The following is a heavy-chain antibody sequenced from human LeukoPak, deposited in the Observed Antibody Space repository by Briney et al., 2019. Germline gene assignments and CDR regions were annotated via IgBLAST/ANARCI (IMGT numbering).Heavy chain of an antibody. D-gene: IGHD5-12*01. J-gene: IGHJ5*02. Sequence: SGPTLVNPTHTLTLTCTFSGFLLSTSGVGVGWIRQPPGKALEWLALIYWNDDKRYSPSLKSRLTITKDTSKNQVVLTMTNMDPVDTATYYCAHTRMATPPPNWFDPWGQGTLVTVSS. CDR1: GFLLSTSGVG. V-gene: IGHV2-5*01. CDR2: IYWNDDK. CDR3: AHTRMATPPPNWFDP.